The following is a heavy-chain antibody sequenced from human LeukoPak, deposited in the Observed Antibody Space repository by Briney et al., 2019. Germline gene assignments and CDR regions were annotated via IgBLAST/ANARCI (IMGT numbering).Heavy chain of an antibody. J-gene: IGHJ4*02. D-gene: IGHD5-24*01. CDR1: GFTFSSYS. CDR3: ARDRRGWLQYKTIDY. V-gene: IGHV3-48*01. CDR2: ISSSSSTI. Sequence: PGGSLRLSCAASGFTFSSYSMNWVRQAPGKGLEWVSYISSSSSTIYYADSVKGRFIISRDNAKNSLYLQMNSLRAEDTAVYYCARDRRGWLQYKTIDYWGQGTLVTVSS.